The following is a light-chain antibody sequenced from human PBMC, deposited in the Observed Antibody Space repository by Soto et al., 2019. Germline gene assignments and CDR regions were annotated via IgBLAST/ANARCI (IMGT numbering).Light chain of an antibody. J-gene: IGKJ4*01. CDR3: QEYNGDSGLT. CDR2: SAS. CDR1: QNIRNW. V-gene: IGKV1-5*03. Sequence: DIQMTQSPSTLSASIGDRVTITCRDSQNIRNWVAWYQQKPGKAPELLIYSASGLESGVPSRFSGSGFGTEFTLTISSLHPDDFATYYCQEYNGDSGLTFGGGTKVELK.